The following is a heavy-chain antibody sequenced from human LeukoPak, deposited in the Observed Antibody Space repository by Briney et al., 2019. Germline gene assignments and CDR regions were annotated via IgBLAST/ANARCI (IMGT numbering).Heavy chain of an antibody. CDR3: ARDLGNDYDFWSGYYTFDY. Sequence: SGGSLRLPCAASGFTFSSYWMHWVRQAPGKGLVWVSRINSDGSSTSYADSVKGRFTISRDNAKNTLYLQMNSLRAEDTAVYYCARDLGNDYDFWSGYYTFDYSGQGTLVTVSS. D-gene: IGHD3-3*01. CDR2: INSDGSST. J-gene: IGHJ4*02. V-gene: IGHV3-74*01. CDR1: GFTFSSYW.